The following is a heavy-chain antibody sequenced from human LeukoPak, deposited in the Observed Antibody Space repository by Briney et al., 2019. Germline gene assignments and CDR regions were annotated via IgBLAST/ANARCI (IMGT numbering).Heavy chain of an antibody. CDR1: GGSFSGYY. CDR3: ARYVLSGSYYYYYYYMDV. J-gene: IGHJ6*03. V-gene: IGHV4-34*01. CDR2: INHSGST. Sequence: SETLSLTCAVYGGSFSGYYWSWIRQPPGKGLEWIREINHSGSTNYNPSLKSRVTISVDTSKNQFSLKLSSVTAADTAVYYCARYVLSGSYYYYYYYMDVWGKGTTVTVSS. D-gene: IGHD1-26*01.